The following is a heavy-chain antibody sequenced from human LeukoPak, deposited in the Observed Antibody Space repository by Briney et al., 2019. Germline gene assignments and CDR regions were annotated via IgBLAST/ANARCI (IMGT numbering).Heavy chain of an antibody. CDR1: GFTFSSYW. D-gene: IGHD1-7*01. CDR3: ARAHNWKYGTFDY. CDR2: INSDGSST. Sequence: GGSLRLSCAASGFTFSSYWMHWVRQAPGKGLVWVSRINSDGSSTSYADSVKGRFTISRDNAKNSLYLQMDSLRVEDTAVYYCARAHNWKYGTFDYWGQGTLVTVSS. V-gene: IGHV3-74*01. J-gene: IGHJ4*02.